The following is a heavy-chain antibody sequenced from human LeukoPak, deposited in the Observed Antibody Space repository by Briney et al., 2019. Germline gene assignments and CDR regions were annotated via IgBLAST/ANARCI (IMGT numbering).Heavy chain of an antibody. CDR2: ISSSSYI. J-gene: IGHJ3*02. V-gene: IGHV3-21*01. Sequence: GGSLRLSCAASGFTFSSYSMNWARQAPGKGLEWVSSISSSSYIYYADSVKGRFTISRDNAKNSLYLQMNSLRAEDTAVYYCARDPIGDDAFDIWGQGTMVTVSS. CDR1: GFTFSSYS. D-gene: IGHD2-21*01. CDR3: ARDPIGDDAFDI.